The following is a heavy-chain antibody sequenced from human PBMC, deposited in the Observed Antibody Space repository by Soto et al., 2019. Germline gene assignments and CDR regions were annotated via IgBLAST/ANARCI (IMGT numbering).Heavy chain of an antibody. D-gene: IGHD6-6*01. CDR3: ARESGYSSSYIDY. Sequence: PSETLSLTCTVSGDSINSDYWSWVRQPPGKGLEWIGYIYNSGSTNYNPSLKSRVTISVDTSKNQFSLKLSSVTAADTAVYYCARESGYSSSYIDYWGQGTLVTVSS. CDR1: GDSINSDY. V-gene: IGHV4-59*12. CDR2: IYNSGST. J-gene: IGHJ4*02.